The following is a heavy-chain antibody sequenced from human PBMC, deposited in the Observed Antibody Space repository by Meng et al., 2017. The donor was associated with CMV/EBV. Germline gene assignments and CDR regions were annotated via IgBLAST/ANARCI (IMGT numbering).Heavy chain of an antibody. J-gene: IGHJ4*02. CDR1: GFTFDDYA. V-gene: IGHV3-9*03. Sequence: SLKISCAASGFTFDDYAMHWVRQGPGKGLEWVSGISWNCGSIVYADSVKGRFTISRDNAKNSLYLQMNSLRDEDMALYHCAKGVYSNYDAPFDYWGQGILVTVSS. CDR2: ISWNCGSI. D-gene: IGHD4-11*01. CDR3: AKGVYSNYDAPFDY.